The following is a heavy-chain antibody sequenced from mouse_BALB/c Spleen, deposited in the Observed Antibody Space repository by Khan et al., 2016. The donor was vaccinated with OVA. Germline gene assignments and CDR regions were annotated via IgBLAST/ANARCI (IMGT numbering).Heavy chain of an antibody. CDR1: GFSLTSYG. CDR3: ARNYDYDEGLVY. D-gene: IGHD2-4*01. J-gene: IGHJ3*01. Sequence: QVQLKQSGPGLVQPSQSLSITCTVSGFSLTSYGIHWVRQSPGKGLEWLGGIWSGGSTDYDAAFISRLSISKDNSKSQVFFKMNSLQGNDTAIYYCARNYDYDEGLVYWGQGTLVTVSA. V-gene: IGHV2-2*02. CDR2: IWSGGST.